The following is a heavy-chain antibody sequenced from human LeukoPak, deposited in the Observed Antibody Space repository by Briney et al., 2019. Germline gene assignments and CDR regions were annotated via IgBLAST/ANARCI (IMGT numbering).Heavy chain of an antibody. Sequence: ASVKVSCKASGYTFTSCDINWVRQATGQGLEWMEWMNPNSGNTGYGQSFRGRITMTRDISIGTAYMELSNLTSEDTAIYYCTRGSSGRRDNWGQGTLVTVSA. D-gene: IGHD6-19*01. CDR1: GYTFTSCD. J-gene: IGHJ4*02. V-gene: IGHV1-8*01. CDR3: TRGSSGRRDN. CDR2: MNPNSGNT.